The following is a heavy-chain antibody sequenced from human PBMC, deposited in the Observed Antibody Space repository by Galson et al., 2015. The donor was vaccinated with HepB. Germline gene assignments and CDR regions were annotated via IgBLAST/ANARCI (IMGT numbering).Heavy chain of an antibody. CDR1: GFTFSYYA. D-gene: IGHD2-2*01. V-gene: IGHV3-23*01. CDR2: ISGSDDNA. CDR3: AKEAWVVPAGGWFDP. J-gene: IGHJ5*02. Sequence: SLRLSCAASGFTFSYYAVTWVRQAPGKGLEWVSSISGSDDNAYYADSVKGRFTISRDNSMNTLYLQMNSLRADYTAVYYCAKEAWVVPAGGWFDPWGQGTLVTVSS.